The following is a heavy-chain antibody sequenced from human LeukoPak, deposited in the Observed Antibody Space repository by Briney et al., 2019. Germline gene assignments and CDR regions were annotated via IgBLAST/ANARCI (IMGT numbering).Heavy chain of an antibody. V-gene: IGHV3-23*01. CDR3: AKIYGSGSYYYFDY. D-gene: IGHD3-10*01. CDR1: GFTFSSYA. J-gene: IGHJ4*02. CDR2: ISGSGGST. Sequence: GGSLRLSCAASGFTFSSYAMNWVRQAPGKGLEWVSTISGSGGSTYYADSVKGRFTISRDNSKNTLYLQMNSLGAEDTAVYYCAKIYGSGSYYYFDYWGQGTLVTVSS.